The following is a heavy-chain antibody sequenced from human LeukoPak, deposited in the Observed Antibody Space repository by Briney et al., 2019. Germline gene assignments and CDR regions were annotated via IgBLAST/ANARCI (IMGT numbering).Heavy chain of an antibody. Sequence: ASVKVSCKASGYTFTSYGISWVRQAPGQGLEWMGWISAYNGNTNYAQKLQGRVTMTTDASTSTAYMELRSLRSDDTAVYYCARATNYYDSSGYLDYWGQGTLDTVSS. V-gene: IGHV1-18*01. D-gene: IGHD3-22*01. CDR2: ISAYNGNT. J-gene: IGHJ4*02. CDR3: ARATNYYDSSGYLDY. CDR1: GYTFTSYG.